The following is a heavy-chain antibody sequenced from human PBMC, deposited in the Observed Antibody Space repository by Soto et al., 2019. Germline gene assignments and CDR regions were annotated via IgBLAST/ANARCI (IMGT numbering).Heavy chain of an antibody. D-gene: IGHD3-16*01. V-gene: IGHV3-9*01. J-gene: IGHJ6*03. Sequence: EVQLVESGGGLVQPGRSLRLSCAASGFTFDDYNMHWVRQAPGKGLEWVSGISWNSGSVGYADSVKGRFTISRDNAKNSLFLQLNSLRAEDTAFYFCAKDALALFSPYFYCMDVWGNGTTVTVSS. CDR2: ISWNSGSV. CDR1: GFTFDDYN. CDR3: AKDALALFSPYFYCMDV.